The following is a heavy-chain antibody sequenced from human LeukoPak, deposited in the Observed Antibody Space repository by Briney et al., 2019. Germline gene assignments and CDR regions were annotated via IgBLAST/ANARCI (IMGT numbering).Heavy chain of an antibody. D-gene: IGHD5-12*01. CDR3: ARASNIVATTAPDY. CDR1: GFTFSSYS. V-gene: IGHV3-21*01. CDR2: ISSSSSYI. Sequence: GGSLRLSCAASGFTFSSYSMNWVRQAPGKGLEWASSISSSSSYIYYADSVKGRFTISRDNAKNSLYLQMNSLRAEDTAVYYCARASNIVATTAPDYWGQGTLVTVSS. J-gene: IGHJ4*02.